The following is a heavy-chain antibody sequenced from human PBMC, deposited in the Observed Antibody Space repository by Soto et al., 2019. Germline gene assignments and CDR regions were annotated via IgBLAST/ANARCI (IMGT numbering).Heavy chain of an antibody. Sequence: WWSLRLSCSASVFTCSSYAMSWCRQAPGKGLEWVSAISGSGGSTYYADSVKGRFTISRDNSKNTLYLQMNSLRAEDTAVYYCAKEAPTAMVTPTDYWGQGTLVTVSS. CDR2: ISGSGGST. J-gene: IGHJ4*02. CDR1: VFTCSSYA. CDR3: AKEAPTAMVTPTDY. V-gene: IGHV3-23*01. D-gene: IGHD5-18*01.